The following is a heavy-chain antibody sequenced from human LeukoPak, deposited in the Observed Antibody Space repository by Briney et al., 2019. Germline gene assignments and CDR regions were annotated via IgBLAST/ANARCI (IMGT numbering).Heavy chain of an antibody. J-gene: IGHJ4*02. CDR1: GFTFSTYA. D-gene: IGHD2-15*01. CDR2: ISTNGGGT. CDR3: ARYCSGVSCYSGYDY. V-gene: IGHV3-64*01. Sequence: GGSLRLSCAASGFTFSTYAMHWLRQPPGKGLEYVSAISTNGGGTYYANSVKGRFTISRDNSKNTLYRQMGSLRAEDMAGYYCARYCSGVSCYSGYDYWGQGTLVTVSS.